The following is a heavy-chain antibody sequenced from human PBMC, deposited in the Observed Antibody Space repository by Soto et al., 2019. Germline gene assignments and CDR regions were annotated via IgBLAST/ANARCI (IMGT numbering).Heavy chain of an antibody. CDR2: ITSSSSSI. V-gene: IGHV3-48*02. Sequence: PGGSLRLSCAASGFTFSSYSMNWVRQAPGKGLEWVSYITSSSSSIYYAHSVKGRFTISRDNAKNSLYLQMNRLSDEDTAVYYCASWVLAATHHGMDVWGQGTTVTVSS. CDR3: ASWVLAATHHGMDV. D-gene: IGHD2-15*01. J-gene: IGHJ6*02. CDR1: GFTFSSYS.